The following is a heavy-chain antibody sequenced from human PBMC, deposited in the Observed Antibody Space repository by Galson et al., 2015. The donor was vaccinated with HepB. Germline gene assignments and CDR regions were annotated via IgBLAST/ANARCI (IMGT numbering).Heavy chain of an antibody. CDR3: ARGWPSPLHCSGGSCYSYYYYYYMDV. D-gene: IGHD2-15*01. CDR1: GYTFTSYD. Sequence: SVKVSCKASGYTFTSYDINWVRQATGQGLEWMGWMNPNSGNTGYAQKFQGRVTMTRNTSISTAYMELSSLRSEDTAVYYCARGWPSPLHCSGGSCYSYYYYYYMDVWGKGTTVTVSS. J-gene: IGHJ6*03. CDR2: MNPNSGNT. V-gene: IGHV1-8*01.